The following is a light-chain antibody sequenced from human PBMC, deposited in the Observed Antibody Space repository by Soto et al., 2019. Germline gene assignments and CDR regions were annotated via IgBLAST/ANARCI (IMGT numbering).Light chain of an antibody. J-gene: IGKJ1*01. CDR2: DAS. V-gene: IGKV3-11*01. Sequence: EIVLTQSPATLSLSPGERAALSCRASQSVNSYLAWYQQKPGQAPRLLIYDASNRVTGIPARFSGSGSGTDFTLTISSLEPEDFAVYYCQQRSNWPPWTFGQGTKVEIK. CDR1: QSVNSY. CDR3: QQRSNWPPWT.